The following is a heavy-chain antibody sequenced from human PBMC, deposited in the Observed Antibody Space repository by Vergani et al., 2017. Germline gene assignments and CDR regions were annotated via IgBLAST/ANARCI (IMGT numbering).Heavy chain of an antibody. CDR1: GFTFTKSA. CDR3: VKSLSASGEF. Sequence: EVQLLQSGGSLVQPGKSLKVSCVGSGFTFTKSAMSWVRQAPGKGLEWVSAIRSTGSTYYADSVTGRFTVSRDNSKNTVFLQMDGLRDEDTAVYYCVKSLSASGEFWGQGSLVTVSS. J-gene: IGHJ4*02. CDR2: IRSTGST. D-gene: IGHD3-10*01. V-gene: IGHV3-23*01.